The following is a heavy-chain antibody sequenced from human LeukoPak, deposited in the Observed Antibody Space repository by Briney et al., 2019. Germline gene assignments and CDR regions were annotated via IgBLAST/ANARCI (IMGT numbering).Heavy chain of an antibody. Sequence: KPSETLSLTCTVSGDSISSRSYYWAWIRQPPGKGLEWIGSINYSYSRRTYYNPSLKSRVTMSVDTSKNQFSLNLSSVTAADTAVYYCARGGLVVVGDAFDIWGQGTMVTVSS. CDR3: ARGGLVVVGDAFDI. CDR2: INYSYSRRT. V-gene: IGHV4-39*07. CDR1: GDSISSRSYY. J-gene: IGHJ3*02. D-gene: IGHD3-22*01.